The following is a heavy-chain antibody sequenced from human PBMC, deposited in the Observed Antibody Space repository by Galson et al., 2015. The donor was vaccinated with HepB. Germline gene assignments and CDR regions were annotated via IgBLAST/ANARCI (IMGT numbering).Heavy chain of an antibody. J-gene: IGHJ4*02. CDR1: GFSFSNYA. Sequence: SLRLSCAASGFSFSNYAMSWVRQAPGKGLEWVSTISVNTHYADSVKGRFTISRDNSKNTVYLQMNSLRAEDTAVYYCARDPSGSFDYWGQGTLVTVSS. D-gene: IGHD1-26*01. V-gene: IGHV3-23*01. CDR2: ISVNT. CDR3: ARDPSGSFDY.